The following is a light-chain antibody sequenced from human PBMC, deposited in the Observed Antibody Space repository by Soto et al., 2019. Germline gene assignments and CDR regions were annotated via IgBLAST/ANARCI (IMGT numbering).Light chain of an antibody. CDR1: QSVSSN. J-gene: IGKJ4*01. CDR2: GAS. V-gene: IGKV3-15*01. Sequence: EIVMTQSPATLSVSPGERATLSCRASQSVSSNLAWYQQKPGQAPRLLIYGASTRATGIPARFSGSGSGTEFPLTISSLQSEDFSVYYCQPYNNWPPVTFGGGTKVEIK. CDR3: QPYNNWPPVT.